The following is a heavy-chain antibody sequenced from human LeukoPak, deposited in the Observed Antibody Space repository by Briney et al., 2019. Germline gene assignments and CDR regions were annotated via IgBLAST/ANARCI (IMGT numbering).Heavy chain of an antibody. CDR1: GGSISSSSYY. V-gene: IGHV4-39*01. J-gene: IGHJ5*02. CDR2: IYYSGST. CDR3: ARQYSNNWYDDRGRFDP. Sequence: SETLSLTCTVSGGSISSSSYYWGWIRQPPGKGLEWIGSIYYSGSTYYNPSLKSRVTISVDTSKNQFSLKLSSVTAADTAVYYCARQYSNNWYDDRGRFDPWGQGTLVIVSS. D-gene: IGHD6-13*01.